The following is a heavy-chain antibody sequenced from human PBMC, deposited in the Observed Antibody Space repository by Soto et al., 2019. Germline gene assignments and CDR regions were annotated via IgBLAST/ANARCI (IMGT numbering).Heavy chain of an antibody. CDR3: ARERPDGARLDP. J-gene: IGHJ5*02. CDR1: GGSIGSGGYY. CDR2: VYYSGST. Sequence: PSETLSLTCTVSGGSIGSGGYYWSWTRHPPGKGLEWIGYVYYSGSTYYNPSLKSRVTISVDTSKNQFSLKLSSVTAADTAVYYWARERPDGARLDPWGQGTLVTVSS. D-gene: IGHD6-6*01. V-gene: IGHV4-30-4*01.